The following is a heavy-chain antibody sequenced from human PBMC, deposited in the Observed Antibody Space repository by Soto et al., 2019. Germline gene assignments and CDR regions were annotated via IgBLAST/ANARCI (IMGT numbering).Heavy chain of an antibody. D-gene: IGHD5-12*01. CDR1: GYSFTSYW. CDR3: ARSGYDPYYYYGMDV. J-gene: IGHJ6*02. V-gene: IGHV5-51*01. Sequence: GESLKISCKGSGYSFTSYWIGWVRQMPVKGLEWMGIIYPGDSDTRYSPSFQGQVTISADKSISTAYLQWSSLKASDTAMYYCARSGYDPYYYYGMDVWGQGPTVTVSS. CDR2: IYPGDSDT.